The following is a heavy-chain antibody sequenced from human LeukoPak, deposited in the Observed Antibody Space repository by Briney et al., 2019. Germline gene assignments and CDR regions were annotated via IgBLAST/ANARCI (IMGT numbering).Heavy chain of an antibody. CDR2: LSGSAGGT. J-gene: IGHJ4*02. D-gene: IGHD3-16*02. Sequence: GGSLRLSCGVSGITLSNYGMSWVREAPGKGLEWVAGLSGSAGGTNYADSVKGRFTISRDNSKNTLFLQMDRLRAEDTAVYFCAKRGVVVRVFLVGFHKEAYYFDSWGQGAQVTVSS. CDR1: GITLSNYG. V-gene: IGHV3-23*01. CDR3: AKRGVVVRVFLVGFHKEAYYFDS.